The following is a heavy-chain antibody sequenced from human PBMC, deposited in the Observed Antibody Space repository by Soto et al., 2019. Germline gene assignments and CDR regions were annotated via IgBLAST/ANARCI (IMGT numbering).Heavy chain of an antibody. D-gene: IGHD6-13*01. CDR1: GFTFSSYS. CDR2: INTRSSDI. Sequence: EVQLVESGGGLVQPGGSLRVSCAASGFTFSSYSMNWVRQAPGKGLEWVSYINTRSSDIYYADSVKGRFTISRDNAKNSLYLQMNSLRSEDTAVYYCARDQSGSWKGWMDVWGKGTTVTVS. V-gene: IGHV3-48*01. J-gene: IGHJ6*03. CDR3: ARDQSGSWKGWMDV.